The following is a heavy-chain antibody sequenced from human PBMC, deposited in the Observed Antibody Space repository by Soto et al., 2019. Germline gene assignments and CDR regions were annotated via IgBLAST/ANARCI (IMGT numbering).Heavy chain of an antibody. CDR1: GDSITSRDYY. Sequence: PSETLSLTCTVSGDSITSRDYYWSWIRQPPGKGLEWIGHIYNSGSSYYNPSLKSRLSMSVDTSKNQFSLNLSSVTAADTAVYFCARVTFYTTSGSYYFDYWGQGTLVTVS. J-gene: IGHJ4*02. V-gene: IGHV4-30-4*01. CDR2: IYNSGSS. CDR3: ARVTFYTTSGSYYFDY. D-gene: IGHD5-12*01.